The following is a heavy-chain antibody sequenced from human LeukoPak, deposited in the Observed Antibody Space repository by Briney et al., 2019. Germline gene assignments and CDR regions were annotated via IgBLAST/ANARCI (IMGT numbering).Heavy chain of an antibody. CDR3: AKDRKHGYYSPRGSALYYFDY. V-gene: IGHV3-30*18. CDR2: ISYDGSNK. Sequence: GRSLRLSCAASGFTFSSYGMHWVRQAPGKGLEWVAVISYDGSNKYYADSVKGRFTISRDNSKNTLYLQMNSLRAEDTAVYYCAKDRKHGYYSPRGSALYYFDYWGQGTLVTVSS. CDR1: GFTFSSYG. D-gene: IGHD3-10*01. J-gene: IGHJ4*02.